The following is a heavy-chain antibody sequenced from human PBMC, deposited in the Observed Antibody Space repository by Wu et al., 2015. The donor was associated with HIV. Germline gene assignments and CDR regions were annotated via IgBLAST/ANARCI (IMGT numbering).Heavy chain of an antibody. CDR1: GGIFSKYD. D-gene: IGHD5-18*01. CDR2: TTPMFGTT. V-gene: IGHV1-69*05. Sequence: QVQLVQSGAEVKKPGSSVRVSCKASGGIFSKYDINWVRQAPGQGLEWMGGTTPMFGTTNYAQKFQGRVTITSDVYTGTVYMELSSLRSEDTAIYYCASVGVMDTAKGGLDYVGPGNAWSPSPQ. CDR3: ASVGVMDTAKGGLDY. J-gene: IGHJ4*02.